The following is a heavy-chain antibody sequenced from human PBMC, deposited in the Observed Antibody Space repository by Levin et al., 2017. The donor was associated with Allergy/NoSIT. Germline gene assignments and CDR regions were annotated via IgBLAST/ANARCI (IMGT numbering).Heavy chain of an antibody. V-gene: IGHV3-48*03. CDR2: ISDSGTTR. CDR1: GFTFSRYE. Sequence: PGGSLRLSCAASGFTFSRYEMNWVRQAPGKGLEWISYISDSGTTRYYADSVKGRFTISRDNAKDSLYLQMNSLRAEDTAVYYCVREETTLPDYWGQGTLVTVSS. CDR3: VREETTLPDY. D-gene: IGHD1-14*01. J-gene: IGHJ4*02.